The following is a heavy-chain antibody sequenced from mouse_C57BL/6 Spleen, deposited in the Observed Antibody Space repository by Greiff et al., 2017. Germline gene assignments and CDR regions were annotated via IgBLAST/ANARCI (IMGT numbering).Heavy chain of an antibody. CDR2: IRNKANGYTT. CDR1: GFTFTDYY. V-gene: IGHV7-3*01. Sequence: EVKLVESGGGLVQPGGSLSLSCAASGFTFTDYYMSWVRQPPGKALEWLGFIRNKANGYTTEYSASVKGRFTISRDNSQSILYLQMNALRVEDSATYYCARYRYYGSYYFDYWGQGTTLTVSS. D-gene: IGHD1-1*01. J-gene: IGHJ2*01. CDR3: ARYRYYGSYYFDY.